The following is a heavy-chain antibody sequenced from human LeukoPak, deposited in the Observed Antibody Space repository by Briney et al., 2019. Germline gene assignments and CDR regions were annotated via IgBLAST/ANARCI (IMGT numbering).Heavy chain of an antibody. V-gene: IGHV1-2*06. CDR1: GYTFTGYY. Sequence: ASVKVSCEASGYTFTGYYMHWVRQAPGQGLEWMGRINPNSGGTNYAQKFQGGVTMTRDTSISTAYMELSRLRSDDTAVYYCARIDSSGYYFDYWGQGTLVTVSS. CDR2: INPNSGGT. D-gene: IGHD3-22*01. CDR3: ARIDSSGYYFDY. J-gene: IGHJ4*02.